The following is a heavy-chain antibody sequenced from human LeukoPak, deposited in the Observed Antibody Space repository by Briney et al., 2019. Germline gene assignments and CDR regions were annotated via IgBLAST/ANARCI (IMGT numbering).Heavy chain of an antibody. J-gene: IGHJ5*02. CDR1: GGFTSSYY. Sequence: SETLSLTCTVSGGFTSSYYWSWIRQPAGKGLEWIGRIYTSGTTNYNPSLKSRVTMSLDTSRNQFPLKLSSVTAADTAVYYCARGVAPAAIGWFDPWGQGTLVTVSS. D-gene: IGHD2-2*01. CDR3: ARGVAPAAIGWFDP. V-gene: IGHV4-4*07. CDR2: IYTSGTT.